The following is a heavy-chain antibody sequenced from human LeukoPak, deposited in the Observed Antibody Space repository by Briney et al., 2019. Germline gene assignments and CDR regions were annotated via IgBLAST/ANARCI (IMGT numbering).Heavy chain of an antibody. J-gene: IGHJ4*02. CDR1: GFTVSSNY. CDR2: IYSGGST. D-gene: IGHD6-13*01. Sequence: GGSLRLSCAASGFTVSSNYMSWVRQAPGKGLEWVSVIYSGGSTYYADSVKGRFTISRDNSKNTLYLQMNSLRAEDTAVYYCARDGYSSSWYGGWGQGTLVTASS. V-gene: IGHV3-66*01. CDR3: ARDGYSSSWYGG.